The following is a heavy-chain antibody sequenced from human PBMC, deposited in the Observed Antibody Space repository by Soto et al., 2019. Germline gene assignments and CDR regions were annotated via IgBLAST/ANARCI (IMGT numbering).Heavy chain of an antibody. D-gene: IGHD6-13*01. CDR3: AKGPLWQQLVPGDFQH. Sequence: QVQLVESGGGVVQPGRSLRLSCAASGFTLSNYGMHWVRQAPGKGLEWVAVISYDGSNKYYADSMKGRFTISRDNSKNTLYLQMNSLRAEDTAVYYCAKGPLWQQLVPGDFQHWGQGTLVTVSS. J-gene: IGHJ1*01. V-gene: IGHV3-30*18. CDR2: ISYDGSNK. CDR1: GFTLSNYG.